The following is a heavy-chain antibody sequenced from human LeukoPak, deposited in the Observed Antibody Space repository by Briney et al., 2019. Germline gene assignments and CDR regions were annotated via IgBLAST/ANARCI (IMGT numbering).Heavy chain of an antibody. CDR2: INPSGGTT. Sequence: GASVTVSFKASGYTFINYYLHWVRQAPGQGLEWMGIINPSGGTTRYAQKFQGRVTMIRDMSTTTVYMELSSLRSDDTGVYYCAGHNSAIITILQWGERSPVTVSS. CDR3: AGHNSAIITILQ. J-gene: IGHJ4*02. D-gene: IGHD3-10*01. V-gene: IGHV1-46*01. CDR1: GYTFINYY.